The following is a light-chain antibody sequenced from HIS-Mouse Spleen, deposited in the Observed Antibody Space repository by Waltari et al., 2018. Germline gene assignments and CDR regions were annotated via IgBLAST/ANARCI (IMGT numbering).Light chain of an antibody. CDR1: VLAKKY. CDR2: KDS. V-gene: IGLV3-27*01. J-gene: IGLJ3*02. CDR3: YSAADNKFWV. Sequence: SYELTQPSSVSVSPGQTARITCSGDVLAKKYARWFQQKPGQAPVLVIYKDSERPSGIPERFSGSSSGTTVTLTISGAQVGDEADYYCYSAADNKFWVFGGGTKLTVL.